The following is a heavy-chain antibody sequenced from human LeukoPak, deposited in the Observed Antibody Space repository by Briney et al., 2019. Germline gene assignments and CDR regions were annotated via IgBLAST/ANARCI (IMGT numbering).Heavy chain of an antibody. D-gene: IGHD1-26*01. J-gene: IGHJ3*02. CDR2: IYYSGST. V-gene: IGHV4-59*01. CDR3: ARDGSDGFSAFDI. CDR1: GGSISSYY. Sequence: SETLSLTCTVSGGSISSYYWSWIRQPPGKGLEWIGYIYYSGSTNYNPSLKSRVTISVDTSKNQFSLKLSSVTAADTAVYYCARDGSDGFSAFDIWGQGTMVTVSS.